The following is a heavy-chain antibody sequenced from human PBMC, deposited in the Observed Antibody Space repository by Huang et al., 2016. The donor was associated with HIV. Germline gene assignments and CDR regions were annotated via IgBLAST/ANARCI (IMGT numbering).Heavy chain of an antibody. CDR1: GYIFSNYD. CDR2: RNPNSGKT. Sequence: QVQLVQSGPEVKKPGASVKVSCQTSGYIFSNYDINWVRQAPGQGLQWRGGRNPNSGKTASGQNFQGRVTLTRSTSTGAAYMVVNSLTSQDAAVYDCARLTSGWYQDYWGQGTLVTVSS. D-gene: IGHD6-19*01. CDR3: ARLTSGWYQDY. V-gene: IGHV1-8*01. J-gene: IGHJ4*02.